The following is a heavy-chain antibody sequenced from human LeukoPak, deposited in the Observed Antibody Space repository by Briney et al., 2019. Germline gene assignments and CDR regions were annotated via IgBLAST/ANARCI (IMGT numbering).Heavy chain of an antibody. J-gene: IGHJ6*03. CDR3: ARESKIFGIVPHYYYMDV. V-gene: IGHV4-4*07. Sequence: SETLSLTCTVSGGSISNYYWSWIRQPAGKGLEWIGRIYTSGSTNYNPSLKSRVTMSVDTSKNQFSLKLNSVTAADTAVYYCARESKIFGIVPHYYYMDVWGKGTTVTVSS. D-gene: IGHD3-3*01. CDR2: IYTSGST. CDR1: GGSISNYY.